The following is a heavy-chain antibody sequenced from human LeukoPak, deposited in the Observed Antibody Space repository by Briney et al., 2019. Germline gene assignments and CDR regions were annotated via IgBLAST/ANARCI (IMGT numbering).Heavy chain of an antibody. CDR2: IRYNGNNQ. CDR1: GFTFNNYG. D-gene: IGHD3-22*01. Sequence: GGSLRLSCAASGFTFNNYGVHWVRQAPGKGLEWVAFIRYNGNNQYYADSVKGRFTISRDNARNSLYLQMNSLRAEDTAVYYCARDNYDSSGPYYFDYWGQGTLVTVSS. V-gene: IGHV3-30*02. CDR3: ARDNYDSSGPYYFDY. J-gene: IGHJ4*02.